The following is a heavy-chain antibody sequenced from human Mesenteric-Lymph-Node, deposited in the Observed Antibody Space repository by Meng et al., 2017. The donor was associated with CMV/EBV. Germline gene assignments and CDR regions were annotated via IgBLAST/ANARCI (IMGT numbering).Heavy chain of an antibody. D-gene: IGHD6-6*01. Sequence: SQTLSLTCAVYGGSFNDYYWSWIRQPPGKGLEWIGEINHSGSTNYNPSLKSRVTISVDTSKNQFSLKLSSVTAADTAVYYCARGRTRSLFGYSSSSLGVYNWFDPWGQGTLVTVSS. CDR1: GGSFNDYY. CDR2: INHSGST. V-gene: IGHV4-34*01. J-gene: IGHJ5*02. CDR3: ARGRTRSLFGYSSSSLGVYNWFDP.